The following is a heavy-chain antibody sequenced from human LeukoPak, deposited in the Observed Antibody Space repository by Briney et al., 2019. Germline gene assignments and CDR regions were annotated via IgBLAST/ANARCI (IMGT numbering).Heavy chain of an antibody. CDR1: GVSISSSNSY. CDR3: ARQMGYYDYVWGSYRLDAFDI. Sequence: SETLSLTCTVSGVSISSSNSYWGWIRQPPGKGLEWIGSVFYSGSTYYNPSLESRVTISADTSKNQFSLKLTSVTAADTAVFYCARQMGYYDYVWGSYRLDAFDIWGQGTVVTVSS. V-gene: IGHV4-39*01. CDR2: VFYSGST. D-gene: IGHD3-16*02. J-gene: IGHJ3*02.